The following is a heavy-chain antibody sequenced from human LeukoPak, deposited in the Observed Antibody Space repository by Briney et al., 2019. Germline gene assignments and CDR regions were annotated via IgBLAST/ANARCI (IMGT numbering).Heavy chain of an antibody. D-gene: IGHD2-21*02. Sequence: PGGSLRLSCAASGFTFSSYSMNWVRQAPGKGLEWVSSISSSSTYIYYADSVKGRFTISRDNAKNSLYLQMNSLRAEDTAVYYCARDPYCGGDCYSDYYYGMDVWAKGPRSPSP. CDR1: GFTFSSYS. V-gene: IGHV3-21*01. J-gene: IGHJ6*02. CDR3: ARDPYCGGDCYSDYYYGMDV. CDR2: ISSSSTYI.